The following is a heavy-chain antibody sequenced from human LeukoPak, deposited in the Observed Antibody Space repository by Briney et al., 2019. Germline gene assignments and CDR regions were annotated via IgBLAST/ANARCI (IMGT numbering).Heavy chain of an antibody. J-gene: IGHJ6*02. CDR3: ARAHYDFHSYGMDV. CDR1: GFTFSSYS. Sequence: GGSLRLSCAASGFTFSSYSMNWVRQAPGKGLEWVSSISSSSSYIYYADSVKGRLTISRDNAKNSLYLQMNSLRAEDTAVYYCARAHYDFHSYGMDVWGQGTTVTVSS. D-gene: IGHD3-3*01. CDR2: ISSSSSYI. V-gene: IGHV3-21*01.